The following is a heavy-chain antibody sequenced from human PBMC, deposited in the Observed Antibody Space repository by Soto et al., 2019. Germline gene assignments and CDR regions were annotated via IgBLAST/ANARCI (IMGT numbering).Heavy chain of an antibody. D-gene: IGHD3-10*01. J-gene: IGHJ4*02. V-gene: IGHV1-69*06. CDR1: GYTFTGYN. CDR2: IIPIFGTA. Sequence: GASVKVSCRASGYTFTGYNMHWVRQGPGQGLEWMGGIIPIFGTANYAQKFQGRVTITADKSTSTAYMELSSLRSEDTAVYYCARPSYYGSGSYDYWGQGTLVTVSS. CDR3: ARPSYYGSGSYDY.